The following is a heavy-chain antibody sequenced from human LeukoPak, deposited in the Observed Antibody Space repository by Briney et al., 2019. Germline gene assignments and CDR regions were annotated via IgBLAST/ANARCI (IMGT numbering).Heavy chain of an antibody. CDR3: TRTYYYDSSGYYY. CDR2: IRSKAYGGTT. Sequence: PGGSLRLSCTASGFTFGDYAMSWVRQAPGKGLEWVGFIRSKAYGGTTEYAASVKGRFTISRDDSKSIAYLQMNSLKTEDTAVYYCTRTYYYDSSGYYYWGQGTLVTVSS. V-gene: IGHV3-49*04. D-gene: IGHD3-22*01. CDR1: GFTFGDYA. J-gene: IGHJ4*02.